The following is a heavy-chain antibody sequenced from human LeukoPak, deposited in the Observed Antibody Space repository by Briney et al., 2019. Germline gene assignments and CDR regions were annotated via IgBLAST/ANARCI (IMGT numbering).Heavy chain of an antibody. CDR2: IYYSGST. J-gene: IGHJ4*02. D-gene: IGHD1-26*01. V-gene: IGHV4-39*01. CDR3: ARHGGSFDYFDY. Sequence: SETLSLTCTASGGSISSRTYYWGWIRQPPGKGLEWIGSIYYSGSTYYNPSLKSRVTISVDTSKSQFSLKLSSVTAADTAVYYCARHGGSFDYFDYWGQGTLVTVSS. CDR1: GGSISSRTYY.